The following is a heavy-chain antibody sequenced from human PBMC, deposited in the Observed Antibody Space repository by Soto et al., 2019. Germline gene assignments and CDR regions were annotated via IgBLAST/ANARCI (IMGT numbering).Heavy chain of an antibody. D-gene: IGHD6-6*01. CDR3: AGSKYSSSSGLRYYYGMDV. CDR1: GGTFSSYA. V-gene: IGHV1-69*13. CDR2: IIPIFGTA. Sequence: SVKVSCKASGGTFSSYAISWVRQAPGQGLEWMGGIIPIFGTANYAQKFQGRVTITADESTSTAYMELSSLRSEDTAVYYCAGSKYSSSSGLRYYYGMDVWGQGTTVTVAS. J-gene: IGHJ6*02.